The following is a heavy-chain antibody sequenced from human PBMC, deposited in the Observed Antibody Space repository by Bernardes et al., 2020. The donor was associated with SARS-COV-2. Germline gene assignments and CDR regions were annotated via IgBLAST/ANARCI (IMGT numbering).Heavy chain of an antibody. CDR3: ARLSCSSNWCYRNWFDP. V-gene: IGHV1-18*01. D-gene: IGHD2-2*01. J-gene: IGHJ5*02. CDR1: GYTFATYG. Sequence: ASVKVSCKASGYTFATYGISWVRQAPGQGLEWMGWINGHDADPKYAQKFQGRVTMTTDTATSTAYMELTSLRSDDTAVYYCARLSCSSNWCYRNWFDPWGQGTPVTVSS. CDR2: INGHDADP.